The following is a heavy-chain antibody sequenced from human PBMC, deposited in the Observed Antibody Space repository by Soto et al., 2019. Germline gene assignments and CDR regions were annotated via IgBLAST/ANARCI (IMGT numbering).Heavy chain of an antibody. CDR1: GFTFSSYG. Sequence: PGGSLRLSCAASGFTFSSYGMHWVRQAPGKGLEWVAVISYDGSNKYYADSVKGRFTISRDNSKNTLYLQMNSLRAEDTAVYYCAKLTAAWGQGTLVTVSS. D-gene: IGHD6-13*01. CDR3: AKLTAA. V-gene: IGHV3-30*18. CDR2: ISYDGSNK. J-gene: IGHJ4*02.